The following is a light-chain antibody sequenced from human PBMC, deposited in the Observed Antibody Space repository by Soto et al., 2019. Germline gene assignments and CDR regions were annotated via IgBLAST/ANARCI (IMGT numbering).Light chain of an antibody. J-gene: IGLJ1*01. CDR2: EVN. CDR3: SSFAVSNSFV. V-gene: IGLV2-8*01. CDR1: SNDVGGYNY. Sequence: QSVLTQPPSASGSPGQSVTISCTGTSNDVGGYNYVSWYQQHPGKAPKLMIYEVNKRPSGVPDRFSGSKSSNTASLTVSGLQAEDEADYYCSSFAVSNSFVFGTGTKLTVL.